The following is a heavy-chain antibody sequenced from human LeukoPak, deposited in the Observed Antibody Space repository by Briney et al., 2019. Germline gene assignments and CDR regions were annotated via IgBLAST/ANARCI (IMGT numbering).Heavy chain of an antibody. V-gene: IGHV3-9*01. Sequence: PGGSLRLSCAASGFTFDDYAMHWVRQAPGKGLEWVSGISWNSINIGYADSVKGRFTISRDYAKNSLYLQMNSLRPEDTALYYCVKGFLGSGYFGASDIWGQGTMVTVSS. J-gene: IGHJ3*02. D-gene: IGHD3-22*01. CDR3: VKGFLGSGYFGASDI. CDR1: GFTFDDYA. CDR2: ISWNSINI.